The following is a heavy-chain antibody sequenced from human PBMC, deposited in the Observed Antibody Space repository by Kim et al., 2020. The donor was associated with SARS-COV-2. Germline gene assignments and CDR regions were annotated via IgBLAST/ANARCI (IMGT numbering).Heavy chain of an antibody. CDR1: GFTFSGYW. D-gene: IGHD6-6*01. Sequence: GGSLRLSCAASGFTFSGYWMNWVRQAPGKGLEWVANIKQDGSEKYYVDSVKGRFTISRDNAKNSLYLHMDSLRAEDTAVYYCARVRYSISPGQSDYWGRGTLAT. CDR2: IKQDGSEK. J-gene: IGHJ4*02. CDR3: ARVRYSISPGQSDY. V-gene: IGHV3-7*01.